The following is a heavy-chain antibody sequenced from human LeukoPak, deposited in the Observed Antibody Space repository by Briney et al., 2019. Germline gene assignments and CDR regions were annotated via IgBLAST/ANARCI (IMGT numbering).Heavy chain of an antibody. CDR3: AKDGDRRGYSYGYFDY. CDR2: ISGSGGST. V-gene: IGHV3-23*01. J-gene: IGHJ4*02. D-gene: IGHD5-18*01. CDR1: GFTFSSYA. Sequence: PGGSLRLSCAASGFTFSSYAMSWVRQAPGKGLEWVSAISGSGGSTYYADSVKGRFTISRDNSKNTLYLQMNSLRAEDTAVYYCAKDGDRRGYSYGYFDYWGQGTLVTVSS.